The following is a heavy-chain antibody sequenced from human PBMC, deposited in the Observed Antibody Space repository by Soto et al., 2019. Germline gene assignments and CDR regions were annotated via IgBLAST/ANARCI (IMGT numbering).Heavy chain of an antibody. CDR1: GGSVSSCSYY. J-gene: IGHJ5*02. Sequence: PSETLSLTCTVSGGSVSSCSYYWSWIRQPPGKGLEWIGYIYYSGSTNYNPSLKSRVTISVDTSKNQFSLKLSSVTAADTAVYYCARDASRANWFDPCGQGTLVTVSS. CDR3: ARDASRANWFDP. CDR2: IYYSGST. V-gene: IGHV4-61*01.